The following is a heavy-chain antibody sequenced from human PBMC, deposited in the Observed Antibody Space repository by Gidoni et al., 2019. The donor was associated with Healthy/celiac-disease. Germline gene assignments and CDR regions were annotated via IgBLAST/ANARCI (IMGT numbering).Heavy chain of an antibody. V-gene: IGHV3-21*01. D-gene: IGHD1-26*01. CDR2: ISSSSSYI. CDR1: GFTFSSYS. CDR3: ARERRYSGSYYFDY. J-gene: IGHJ4*02. Sequence: EVQLVESGGGLVKPGGSLRRSCAASGFTFSSYSMNWFRQAPGKGLEWVSSISSSSSYINYADSVKGRFTISRDNAKNSLYLQMNSLRAEDTAVYYCARERRYSGSYYFDYWGQGTLVTVSS.